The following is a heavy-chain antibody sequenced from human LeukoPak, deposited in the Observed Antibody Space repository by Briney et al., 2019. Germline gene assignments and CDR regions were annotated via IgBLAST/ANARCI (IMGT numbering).Heavy chain of an antibody. CDR2: INTGNGNT. J-gene: IGHJ4*02. D-gene: IGHD6-19*01. CDR3: ASRPGIEVAGFDY. CDR1: GYTFTDYA. Sequence: ASVKVSCKASGYTFTDYAVHWVRQAPGQRLEWMAWINTGNGNTKYSQKFQGRVTITRDTSASTAYMELNSLGSEDTAVYYCASRPGIEVAGFDYWGQGTLVTVSS. V-gene: IGHV1-3*04.